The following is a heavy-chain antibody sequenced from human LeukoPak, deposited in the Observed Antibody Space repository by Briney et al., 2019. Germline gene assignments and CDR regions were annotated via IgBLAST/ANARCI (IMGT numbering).Heavy chain of an antibody. D-gene: IGHD3-22*01. J-gene: IGHJ6*03. Sequence: GGSLRLSCATSGFTFSDYAMSWVRQTPGKGLEWVSSMSGGGNTYYADSVKGRFTITRDNSKSTLYLQMNSLRAEDTAVYYCAKGTYYDSSGYRYYFYYMDVWDKGTTVTVSS. CDR2: MSGGGNT. V-gene: IGHV3-23*01. CDR3: AKGTYYDSSGYRYYFYYMDV. CDR1: GFTFSDYA.